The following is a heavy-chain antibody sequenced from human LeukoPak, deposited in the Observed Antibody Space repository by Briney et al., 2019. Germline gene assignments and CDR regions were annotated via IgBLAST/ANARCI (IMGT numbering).Heavy chain of an antibody. J-gene: IGHJ3*02. CDR1: GGTFSSYA. D-gene: IGHD3-22*01. V-gene: IGHV1-69*04. CDR3: ARDPMGAMRRSSGAFDI. CDR2: IIPILGIA. Sequence: SVKVSCKASGGTFSSYAISRVRQAPGQGLEWMGRIIPILGIANYAQKFQGRVTITADKSTSTAYMELSSLRSEDTAVYYCARDPMGAMRRSSGAFDIWGQGTMVTVSS.